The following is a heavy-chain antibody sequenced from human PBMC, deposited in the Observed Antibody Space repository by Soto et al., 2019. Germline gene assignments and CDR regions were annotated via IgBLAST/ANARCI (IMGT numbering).Heavy chain of an antibody. CDR2: IKSKTDGGTT. V-gene: IGHV3-15*07. CDR1: GFTFSNAW. Sequence: GGSLRLSCAASGFTFSNAWMNWVRQAPGKGLEWVGRIKSKTDGGTTDYAAPVKGRFTISRDDSKNTLYLQMNSLKTEDTAVYYCTTWGYWAPTDWFDPWGQGTLVTVSS. J-gene: IGHJ5*02. D-gene: IGHD2-21*01. CDR3: TTWGYWAPTDWFDP.